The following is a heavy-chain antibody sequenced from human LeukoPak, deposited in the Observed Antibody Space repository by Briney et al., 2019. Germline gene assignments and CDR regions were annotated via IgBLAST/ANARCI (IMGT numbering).Heavy chain of an antibody. CDR3: AREVIGGNCA. D-gene: IGHD4-23*01. Sequence: GGSLRLSCAASGFIFSSYDMNWVRQAPGKGLEWVSSISSSSSYIYYADSVKGRFIISRDNAKNSLYLQMDSLRAEDTAVYHCAREVIGGNCAWGQGTLVTVSS. CDR1: GFIFSSYD. CDR2: ISSSSSYI. V-gene: IGHV3-21*01. J-gene: IGHJ4*02.